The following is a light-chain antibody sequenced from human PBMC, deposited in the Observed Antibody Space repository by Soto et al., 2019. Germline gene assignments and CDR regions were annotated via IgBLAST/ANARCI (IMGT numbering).Light chain of an antibody. V-gene: IGKV3-15*01. Sequence: EIVMTQSPATLSVSPGETATLSCRASQSISNTLVWYQQKPGQAPRLLISGASTRDTGIPARFRGSGSGTDFTLTISSLKSEDFGVYYCQQYSDWPLTFGQGTRLV. CDR3: QQYSDWPLT. CDR2: GAS. CDR1: QSISNT. J-gene: IGKJ5*01.